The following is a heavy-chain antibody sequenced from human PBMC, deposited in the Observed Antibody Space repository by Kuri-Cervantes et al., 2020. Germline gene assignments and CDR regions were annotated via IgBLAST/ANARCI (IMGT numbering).Heavy chain of an antibody. D-gene: IGHD6-19*01. CDR2: ISAYNGNT. CDR1: GYTFTSYG. V-gene: IGHV1-18*01. J-gene: IGHJ6*02. Sequence: ASVKVSCKASGYTFTSYGISWVRQAPGQGLEWMGWISAYNGNTNYAQKLQGRVTMTTDTSTSTAYMELRSLRSDDTAVYYCAKDLAYSSGWYPPYYYYYGMDVWGQGTTVTVSS. CDR3: AKDLAYSSGWYPPYYYYYGMDV.